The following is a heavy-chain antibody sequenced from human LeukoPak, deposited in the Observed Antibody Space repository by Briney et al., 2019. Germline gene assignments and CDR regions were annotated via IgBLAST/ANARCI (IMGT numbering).Heavy chain of an antibody. V-gene: IGHV3-7*01. Sequence: PGGSLRLSCAASGFTFTNYWMSWVRQAPGKGLEWVASIKQDANEKYYVDSVKGRFTISRDNAKNSLFLQMISLRAEDTALYYCVRDPVDYWGQGILVTVSS. CDR1: GFTFTNYW. CDR2: IKQDANEK. CDR3: VRDPVDY. J-gene: IGHJ4*02.